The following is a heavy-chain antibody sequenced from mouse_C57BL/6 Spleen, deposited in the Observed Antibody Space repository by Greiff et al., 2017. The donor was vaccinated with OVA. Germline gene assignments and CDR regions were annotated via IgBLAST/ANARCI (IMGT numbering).Heavy chain of an antibody. CDR2: IDPSDSYT. CDR3: ARGGDYYYGSRDRDYAMDY. J-gene: IGHJ4*01. Sequence: VQLQQPGTELVKPGASVKLSCKASGYTFTSYWMHWVKQRPGQGLEWIGEIDPSDSYTTYNQKFKGKATLTVDKSSSTAYMQLSSLTSEDSAVYYCARGGDYYYGSRDRDYAMDYWGQGTSVTVSS. V-gene: IGHV1-69*02. CDR1: GYTFTSYW. D-gene: IGHD1-1*01.